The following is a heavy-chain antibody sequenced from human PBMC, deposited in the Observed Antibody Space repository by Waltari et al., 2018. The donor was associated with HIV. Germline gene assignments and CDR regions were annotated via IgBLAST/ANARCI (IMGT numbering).Heavy chain of an antibody. V-gene: IGHV3-48*02. J-gene: IGHJ6*02. CDR1: GFSFGAYA. CDR2: SSSSSFNI. Sequence: EEQLVESGGGLVHPGGSLKLSCAASGFSFGAYAMNWFRQAPGKCREWIAYSSSSSFNIKYVDSVRGRFTISRDNTQNSLSLQMNNLIDEDTAKYFCARDTLNFFFGLDVWGHGTTVAVSS. CDR3: ARDTLNFFFGLDV.